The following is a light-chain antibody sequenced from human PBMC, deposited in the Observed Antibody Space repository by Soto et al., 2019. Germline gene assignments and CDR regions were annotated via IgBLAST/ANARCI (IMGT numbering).Light chain of an antibody. CDR2: DAS. CDR1: QSVSSY. V-gene: IGKV3-11*01. CDR3: QVRSNWPTWT. Sequence: EIVLTQSPATLSLSPGERATLSCRASQSVSSYLAWYQQKPGQAPRLLIYDASTRATGIPARFSGSGSGTEFTLTISSLEPEDFAVYYCQVRSNWPTWTFGQGTKVDI. J-gene: IGKJ1*01.